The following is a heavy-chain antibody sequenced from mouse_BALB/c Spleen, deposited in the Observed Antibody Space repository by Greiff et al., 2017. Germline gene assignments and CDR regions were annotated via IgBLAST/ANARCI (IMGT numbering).Heavy chain of an antibody. CDR3: AREETTVGFAY. CDR1: GFTFSSYA. CDR2: ISDGGSYT. V-gene: IGHV5-4*01. Sequence: EVHLVESGGGLVKPGGSLKLSCAASGFTFSSYAMSWVRQTPEKRLEWVATISDGGSYTYYPDSVKGRFTISRDNAKNNLYLQMSSLKSEDTAMYYCAREETTVGFAYWGQGTLVTVSA. J-gene: IGHJ3*01. D-gene: IGHD1-1*01.